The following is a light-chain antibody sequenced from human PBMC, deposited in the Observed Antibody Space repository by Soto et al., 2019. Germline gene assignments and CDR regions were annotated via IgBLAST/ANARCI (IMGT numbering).Light chain of an antibody. V-gene: IGKV3D-20*02. Sequence: IVLTQSPGTLSLSPGERATLSCRASQSVTSNYLAWYQQKPGQAPWLLIFGASIRATGLPDRFSGSGSGTDFTLTISRLEPEDFAVYYCQQRHAWPLTFGQGTRLEIK. CDR1: QSVTSNY. J-gene: IGKJ5*01. CDR3: QQRHAWPLT. CDR2: GAS.